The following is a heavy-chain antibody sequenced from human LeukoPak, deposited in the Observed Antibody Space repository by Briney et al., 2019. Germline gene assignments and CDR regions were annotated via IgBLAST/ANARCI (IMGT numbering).Heavy chain of an antibody. CDR1: GFTYSDYW. CDR2: IKGDGSVK. V-gene: IGHV3-7*03. CDR3: ARRGPHDY. D-gene: IGHD2-15*01. J-gene: IGHJ4*02. Sequence: GGSLRLSCVASGFTYSDYWMSWVRQGPGKGLEWVATIKGDGSVKNYVDSVKGRFTISRDNAKNSVFLQMDSLRVEDTALYYCARRGPHDYWGQGTLVTVSS.